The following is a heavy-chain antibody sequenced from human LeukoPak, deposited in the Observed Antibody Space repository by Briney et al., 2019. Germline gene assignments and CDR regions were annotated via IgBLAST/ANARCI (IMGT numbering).Heavy chain of an antibody. V-gene: IGHV3-74*01. CDR3: VRDFGGSRDY. CDR2: ISSDGTYT. Sequence: GGSLRLSCAASGFTFSSHLMHWVRQAPGKGLVWVSRISSDGTYTNYADSVRGRFTISRDNAKNTLYLQMDSLRAEDTAVYYCVRDFGGSRDYWGQGTLVIVSS. CDR1: GFTFSSHL. J-gene: IGHJ4*02. D-gene: IGHD3-10*01.